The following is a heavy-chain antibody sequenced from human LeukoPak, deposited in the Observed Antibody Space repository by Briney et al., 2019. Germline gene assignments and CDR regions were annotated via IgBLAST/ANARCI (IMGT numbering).Heavy chain of an antibody. CDR1: GYTFTSYD. D-gene: IGHD6-19*01. V-gene: IGHV1-8*01. CDR2: MNPNSGNT. CDR3: ARNKPPWYSSGWDYYYYGMDV. Sequence: ASVKVSCKASGYTFTSYDINWVRQATGQGREWMGWMNPNSGNTGYAQKFQGRVTMTRNTSLSTAYMEMSSLRSEDTAVYYCARNKPPWYSSGWDYYYYGMDVWGQGTTVTVSS. J-gene: IGHJ6*02.